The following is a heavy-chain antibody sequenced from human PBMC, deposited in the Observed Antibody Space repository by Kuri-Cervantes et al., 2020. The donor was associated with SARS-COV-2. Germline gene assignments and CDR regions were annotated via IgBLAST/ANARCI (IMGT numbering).Heavy chain of an antibody. CDR3: ARVGGDGYNVGAFDI. CDR2: ISTSSSTI. CDR1: GFTFSSYS. J-gene: IGHJ3*02. V-gene: IGHV3-48*04. D-gene: IGHD5-24*01. Sequence: GESLKISCAASGFTFSSYSMNWVRQAPGKGLEWVSYISTSSSTISYAASVKRRFTISRDNAKTSLYLQTNRLIAEDTALYHCARVGGDGYNVGAFDIWGQGTMVTVSS.